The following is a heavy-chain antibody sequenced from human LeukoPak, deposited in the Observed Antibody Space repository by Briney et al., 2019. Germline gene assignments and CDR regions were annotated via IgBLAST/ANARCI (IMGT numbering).Heavy chain of an antibody. J-gene: IGHJ3*02. V-gene: IGHV4-30-2*01. CDR3: ARATPWRRWTQSSAFDI. CDR2: INHSGST. Sequence: SQTLSLTCTVSGGSISSGGYYWSWIRQPPGKGLEWIGEINHSGSTNYNPSLKSRVTISVDTSKNQYSLKLSSVTAADTAVYYCARATPWRRWTQSSAFDIWGQGTMVTVSS. D-gene: IGHD5-24*01. CDR1: GGSISSGGYY.